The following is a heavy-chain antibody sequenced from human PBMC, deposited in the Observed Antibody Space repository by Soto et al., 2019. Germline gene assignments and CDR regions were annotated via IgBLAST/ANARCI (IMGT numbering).Heavy chain of an antibody. CDR2: ISAYNGNT. CDR3: ARGTLQSITKIVVSPSYYFDY. CDR1: GYTFTSYG. D-gene: IGHD3-22*01. V-gene: IGHV1-18*01. Sequence: QVQLVQSGAEVKKPGASVKVSCKASGYTFTSYGISWVRQAPGQGLEWMGWISAYNGNTNYAQKLQGRVTMTTDTSTSTAYMELRSLRSDDTAVYYCARGTLQSITKIVVSPSYYFDYWGQGTLVTVSS. J-gene: IGHJ4*02.